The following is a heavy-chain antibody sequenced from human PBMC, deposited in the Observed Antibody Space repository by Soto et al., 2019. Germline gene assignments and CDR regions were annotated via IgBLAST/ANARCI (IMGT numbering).Heavy chain of an antibody. CDR2: IKQDGSEK. CDR3: ARVYVVVVAATRPWFDP. Sequence: GGSLRLSCAASGFTFSSYWMSWVRQAPGKGLEWVANIKQDGSEKYYVDSVKGRFTISRDNAKNSLYLQMNSLRAEDTAVYYCARVYVVVVAATRPWFDPWGQGTLVTVSS. J-gene: IGHJ5*02. CDR1: GFTFSSYW. D-gene: IGHD2-15*01. V-gene: IGHV3-7*01.